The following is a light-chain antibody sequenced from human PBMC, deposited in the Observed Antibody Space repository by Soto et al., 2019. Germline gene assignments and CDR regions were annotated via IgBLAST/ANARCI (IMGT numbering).Light chain of an antibody. CDR3: QQYSTSPYT. CDR2: GAS. J-gene: IGKJ2*01. CDR1: QGVGYNH. Sequence: EIVLTQSPGTLSLSPGERATLSCRASQGVGYNHLAWYQQMSGQAPRLLIYGASNRPGGIPDKFSGSGSGTVFTLTISRLEPEDFAVYYCQQYSTSPYTFGQGTKLEIK. V-gene: IGKV3-20*01.